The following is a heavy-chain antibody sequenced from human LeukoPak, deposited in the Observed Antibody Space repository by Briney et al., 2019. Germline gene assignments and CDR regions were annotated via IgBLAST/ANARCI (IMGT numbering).Heavy chain of an antibody. V-gene: IGHV4-30-2*06. J-gene: IGHJ6*02. CDR2: IYHSGDI. CDR1: GGFIRSSGYS. CDR3: VRGSSVTMVRGVIVTYGLDV. Sequence: SQTLSLTCGVSGGFIRSSGYSWSWIRQSPGMGLEWIGNIYHSGDIYYNPSLKNRLTISVDRLKNQFSLRMTSVTAADTAVYYCVRGSSVTMVRGVIVTYGLDVWGQGTTVTVSS. D-gene: IGHD3-10*01.